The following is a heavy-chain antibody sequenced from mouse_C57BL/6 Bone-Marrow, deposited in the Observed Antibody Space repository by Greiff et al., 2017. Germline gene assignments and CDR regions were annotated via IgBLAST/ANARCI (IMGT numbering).Heavy chain of an antibody. CDR2: IDPSDSYT. CDR3: ARHWFAY. CDR1: GYTFTSYW. J-gene: IGHJ3*01. Sequence: QVQLQQPGAELVKPGASVKLSCKASGYTFTSYWMQWVKQRPGQGLEWIGEIDPSDSYTNYNQKFKGKATLTVDKSSSTAYMQLSSLPSADSAVYYCARHWFAYWGQGTLVTVSA. V-gene: IGHV1-50*01.